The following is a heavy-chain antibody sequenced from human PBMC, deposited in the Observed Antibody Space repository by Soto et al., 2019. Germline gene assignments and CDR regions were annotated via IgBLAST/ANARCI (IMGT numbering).Heavy chain of an antibody. Sequence: EVQLVESGGGLVQPGGSLRLSCAASGFTFNRYWMKWVRQAPGGGLEWMGNINQDGSEKHYVDSVKGRFTISRDNAKDSVYLQINSLKAEDKARYYCARGGYDYSNPFDYWGQGTLVTVSS. CDR3: ARGGYDYSNPFDY. CDR1: GFTFNRYW. J-gene: IGHJ4*02. CDR2: INQDGSEK. V-gene: IGHV3-7*04. D-gene: IGHD4-4*01.